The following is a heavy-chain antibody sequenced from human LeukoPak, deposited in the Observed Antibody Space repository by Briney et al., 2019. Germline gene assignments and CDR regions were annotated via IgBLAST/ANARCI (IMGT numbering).Heavy chain of an antibody. CDR1: GGSISSSSYY. D-gene: IGHD2-2*01. CDR3: ARHGCSSNICHLDY. J-gene: IGHJ4*02. CDR2: IFYSGST. V-gene: IGHV4-39*01. Sequence: SETLSLTCIVSGGSISSSSYYWGWIRQPPGKRLEWIGSIFYSGSTSHNPSLKGRVTLSVDTSKNHFSLKLSSVTAADTAVYYCARHGCSSNICHLDYWGLGTLVTVSS.